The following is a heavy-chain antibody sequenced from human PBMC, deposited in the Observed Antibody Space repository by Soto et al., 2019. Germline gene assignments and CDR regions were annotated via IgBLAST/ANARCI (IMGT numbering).Heavy chain of an antibody. CDR3: ARHVEALVYPNWFDP. Sequence: QVQLQESGPGLVKPSETLSLTCTVSGGSISSYYWNWIRQPPGKGLEWIGYIYYSGSTNYNPSLKSRVTISVDTSKNQFSLKLSSVTAADTAVYYCARHVEALVYPNWFDPWGQGTLVTVSS. D-gene: IGHD2-2*02. CDR2: IYYSGST. J-gene: IGHJ5*02. CDR1: GGSISSYY. V-gene: IGHV4-59*08.